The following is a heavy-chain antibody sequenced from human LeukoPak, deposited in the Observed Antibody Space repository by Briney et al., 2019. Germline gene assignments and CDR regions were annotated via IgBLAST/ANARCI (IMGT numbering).Heavy chain of an antibody. D-gene: IGHD6-13*01. V-gene: IGHV3-30*03. J-gene: IGHJ4*02. Sequence: GGSLRLSCAASGFTFSSYGMHWVRQAPGKGLEWVAVISYGGSNKYYADSVKGRFTISRDNSKNTLYLQMNSLRAEDTAVYYCARHSSSWAYYFDYWGQGTLVTVSS. CDR2: ISYGGSNK. CDR1: GFTFSSYG. CDR3: ARHSSSWAYYFDY.